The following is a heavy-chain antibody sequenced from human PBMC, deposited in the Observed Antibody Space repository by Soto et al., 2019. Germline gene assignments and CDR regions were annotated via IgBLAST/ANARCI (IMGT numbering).Heavy chain of an antibody. CDR3: HIAGAFDH. V-gene: IGHV3-64D*06. D-gene: IGHD1-26*01. CDR2: ITSNGGST. Sequence: GGSLRLSCSASGFTFSSYGMHWVRQAPGKGLEYVSVITSNGGSTYYADSVKGRFTISRDNSKNTLYLQMSSLRVEDTAVYYCHIAGAFDHWGQGALVTVSS. CDR1: GFTFSSYG. J-gene: IGHJ4*02.